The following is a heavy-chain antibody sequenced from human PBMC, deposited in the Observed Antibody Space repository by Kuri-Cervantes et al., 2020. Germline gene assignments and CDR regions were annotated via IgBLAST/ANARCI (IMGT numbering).Heavy chain of an antibody. Sequence: SVKVSCKASGGTFSSYTISWVRQAPGQGLEWMGRIIPILGIANYAQKFQGRVTITADKSTSTAYMELSSLRSEDTAVYYCARELLAAAGSHAFDIWGQGTMVTVSS. CDR1: GGTFSSYT. J-gene: IGHJ3*02. CDR3: ARELLAAAGSHAFDI. V-gene: IGHV1-69*04. D-gene: IGHD6-13*01. CDR2: IIPILGIA.